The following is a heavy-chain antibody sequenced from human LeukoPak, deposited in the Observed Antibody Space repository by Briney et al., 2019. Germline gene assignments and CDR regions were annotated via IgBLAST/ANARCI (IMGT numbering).Heavy chain of an antibody. V-gene: IGHV3-74*01. Sequence: PGGSLRLSCAASGFTFSSYWMHWVRQGPGKGLVWVSRINSDGSSTSYADSVKGRFTISRDNAKNTLYLQMNSLRAEDTAVYYCARGYGSSRGWYWGQGTLVTVSS. D-gene: IGHD6-6*01. CDR3: ARGYGSSRGWY. CDR1: GFTFSSYW. CDR2: INSDGSST. J-gene: IGHJ4*02.